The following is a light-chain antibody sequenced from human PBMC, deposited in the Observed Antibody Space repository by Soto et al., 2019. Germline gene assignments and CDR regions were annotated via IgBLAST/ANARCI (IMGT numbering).Light chain of an antibody. J-gene: IGLJ2*01. V-gene: IGLV2-14*01. Sequence: QSALTQPASVSGSPGQSITISCTGTSSDVGGYNYVSWYQQHPGKAPKLMIYEVSNRPSGVSNRFSGSKSGNTASLTISGLQAEDEADYYCSSYRSGATPYVIFGGGTQLTVL. CDR1: SSDVGGYNY. CDR2: EVS. CDR3: SSYRSGATPYVI.